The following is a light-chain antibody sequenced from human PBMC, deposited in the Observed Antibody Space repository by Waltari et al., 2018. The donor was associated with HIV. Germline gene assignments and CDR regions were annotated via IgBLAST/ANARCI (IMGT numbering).Light chain of an antibody. Sequence: SYDLSQPLSVSVALGQTANITCGGHNIGSKNVHWYQQKPGQAPVLVMYRDNNRPAGIPERFSGSKSGNTAILTISRVQAGDEGDYYCQVWDSSTGVFGGGTNLTVL. CDR2: RDN. CDR1: NIGSKN. CDR3: QVWDSSTGV. J-gene: IGLJ3*02. V-gene: IGLV3-9*01.